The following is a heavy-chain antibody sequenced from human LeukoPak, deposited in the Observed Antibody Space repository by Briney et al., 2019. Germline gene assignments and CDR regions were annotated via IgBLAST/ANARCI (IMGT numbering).Heavy chain of an antibody. D-gene: IGHD4-17*01. Sequence: SETLSLTCTVSGYSISSGYYWGWIRLPPGKGLEWIGSIYHSGSTYYNPSLKSRVTISVDTSKNQFSLKLSSVTAADTAVYYCARMGNPATVTADYWGQGTLVTVSS. J-gene: IGHJ4*02. CDR2: IYHSGST. V-gene: IGHV4-38-2*02. CDR3: ARMGNPATVTADY. CDR1: GYSISSGYY.